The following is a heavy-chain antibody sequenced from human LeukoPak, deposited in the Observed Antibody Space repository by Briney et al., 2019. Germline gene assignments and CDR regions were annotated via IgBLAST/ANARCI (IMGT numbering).Heavy chain of an antibody. CDR1: GGSISSGGYS. CDR3: ARGPEFDP. CDR2: IYHSGST. J-gene: IGHJ5*02. D-gene: IGHD1-14*01. Sequence: SQTLSLTCAVSGGSISSGGYSWSWIRQPPGKGLERIGYIYHSGSTYYNPSLKSRVTLSVDRSKNQFSLKLSSVTAADTAVYYCARGPEFDPWGQGTLVTVSS. V-gene: IGHV4-30-2*01.